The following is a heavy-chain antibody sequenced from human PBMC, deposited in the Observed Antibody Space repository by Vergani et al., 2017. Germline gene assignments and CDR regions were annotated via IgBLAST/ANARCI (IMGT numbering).Heavy chain of an antibody. Sequence: EVQLLESGGGLVQPGGSLRLSCAASGFTFSSYAMSWVRQAPGKGLEWVSAISGSGGSTYYADSVKGRFTISRDNSKNTLYLQMNSLRAEDTAVYYCAKGNYYDSSGYYFQGAFDIWGQGNPGHRLL. V-gene: IGHV3-23*01. J-gene: IGHJ3*02. CDR3: AKGNYYDSSGYYFQGAFDI. D-gene: IGHD3-22*01. CDR2: ISGSGGST. CDR1: GFTFSSYA.